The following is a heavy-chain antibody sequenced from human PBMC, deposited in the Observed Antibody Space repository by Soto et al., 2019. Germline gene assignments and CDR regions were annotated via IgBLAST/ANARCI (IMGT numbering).Heavy chain of an antibody. Sequence: EVQLVESGGGLVQPGGSLRLSCAASGFTFSTYWMNWVRQAPGKGLEWVANIKEDGSEEYYVDSVKGRFTISRDNAKXSXXXXXXXXXXXXXXXXXXXXXXXXXXXXXXXXXXYHFGMDVWGQGTTVTVPS. J-gene: IGHJ6*02. CDR1: GFTFSTYW. CDR2: IKEDGSEE. V-gene: IGHV3-7*02. CDR3: XXXXXXXXXXXXXXXXYHFGMDV.